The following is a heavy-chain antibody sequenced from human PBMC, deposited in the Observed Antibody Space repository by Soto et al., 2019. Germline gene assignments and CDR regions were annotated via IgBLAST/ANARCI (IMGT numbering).Heavy chain of an antibody. CDR1: GFTFSSYS. Sequence: GGSLRLSCAASGFTFSSYSMNWVRQAPGKGLEWVSSISSSSSYIYYADSVKGRFTISRDNAKNSLYLQMNSLRAEDTAVYYCARGGLDYIWGSYRFPFHYWGQGILVTVPQ. J-gene: IGHJ4*02. CDR3: ARGGLDYIWGSYRFPFHY. CDR2: ISSSSSYI. V-gene: IGHV3-21*01. D-gene: IGHD3-16*02.